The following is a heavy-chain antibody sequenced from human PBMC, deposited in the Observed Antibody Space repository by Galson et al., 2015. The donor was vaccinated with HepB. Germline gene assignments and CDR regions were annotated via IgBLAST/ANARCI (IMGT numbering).Heavy chain of an antibody. CDR2: ISSSSSTI. J-gene: IGHJ5*02. CDR1: GFTFSSYS. Sequence: SLRLSCAASGFTFSSYSMNWVRQAPGKGLEWVSYISSSSSTIYYADSVKGRFTISRDNAKNSLYLQMNSLRDEDTAVYYCARGATTRFLDLRWFDPWGQGTLVTVSS. V-gene: IGHV3-48*02. D-gene: IGHD3-3*01. CDR3: ARGATTRFLDLRWFDP.